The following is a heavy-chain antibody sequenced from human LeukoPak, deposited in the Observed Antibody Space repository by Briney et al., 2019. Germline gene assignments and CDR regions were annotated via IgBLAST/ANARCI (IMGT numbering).Heavy chain of an antibody. J-gene: IGHJ4*02. D-gene: IGHD5-18*01. V-gene: IGHV1-46*01. CDR2: INPSGGST. Sequence: ASVKVSCKASGYTFTSYYMHWVRQAPGQGLEWMGIINPSGGSTSYAQKFQGRVTMTRDTSTSTVYMELSSLRSEDTAVYYCARAKDVVGYSYGSKGYFHYWGQGTLVTVSS. CDR1: GYTFTSYY. CDR3: ARAKDVVGYSYGSKGYFHY.